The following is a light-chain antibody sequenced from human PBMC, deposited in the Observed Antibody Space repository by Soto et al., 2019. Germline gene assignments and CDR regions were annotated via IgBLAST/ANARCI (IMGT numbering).Light chain of an antibody. V-gene: IGKV1-5*03. Sequence: DIRMTQSPSTLSASLGDRVTITCRASQSISSWLAWYQQKPGKAPKLLIYKASSLESGVPSRFSGSGSGTEFTLTISSLQPDDFATYYCQQYNSYPVGFGQGTKVEIK. CDR2: KAS. J-gene: IGKJ1*01. CDR3: QQYNSYPVG. CDR1: QSISSW.